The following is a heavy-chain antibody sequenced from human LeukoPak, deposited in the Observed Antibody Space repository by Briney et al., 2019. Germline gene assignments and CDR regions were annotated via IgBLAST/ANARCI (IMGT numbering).Heavy chain of an antibody. CDR1: GFTFDDHG. V-gene: IGHV3-20*04. J-gene: IGHJ4*02. Sequence: PGGSLRLSCAASGFTFDDHGMIWVRQVPGKGLQWVAGINWNGGSTGYADSVKGRFTISRDNAKNSLYLQMNSLRAEDTAVYYCALTSTVTSLGLYYFDYWGQGTLVTVSS. CDR3: ALTSTVTSLGLYYFDY. CDR2: INWNGGST. D-gene: IGHD4-17*01.